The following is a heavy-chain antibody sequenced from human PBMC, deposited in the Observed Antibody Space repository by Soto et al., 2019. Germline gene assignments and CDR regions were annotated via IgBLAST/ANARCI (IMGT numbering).Heavy chain of an antibody. J-gene: IGHJ4*02. Sequence: GGSLRLSCAASGFTFSSYAMHWVRQAPGKGLEWVAVISYDGSNKYYADSVKGRFTISRDNSKNTLYLQMNSLRAEDTAVYYCARGAGVLMVYAVDYWRQGTLVTVSS. CDR1: GFTFSSYA. D-gene: IGHD2-8*01. V-gene: IGHV3-30-3*01. CDR2: ISYDGSNK. CDR3: ARGAGVLMVYAVDY.